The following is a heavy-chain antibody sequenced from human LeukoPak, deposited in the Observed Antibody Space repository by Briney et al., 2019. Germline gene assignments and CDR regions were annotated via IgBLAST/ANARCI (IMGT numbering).Heavy chain of an antibody. J-gene: IGHJ4*02. CDR3: AKDGYCSSTSCYVITGTMDY. V-gene: IGHV3-30*18. Sequence: PGGSLRLSCAASGFTFSTYGMHWVRQAPGKGLEWVAVIAYDGSNIHYADSVKGRFTISRDNSKKTLYLQMNSLRAEDTAVYYCAKDGYCSSTSCYVITGTMDYWGQGTLVTVSS. CDR2: IAYDGSNI. D-gene: IGHD2-2*03. CDR1: GFTFSTYG.